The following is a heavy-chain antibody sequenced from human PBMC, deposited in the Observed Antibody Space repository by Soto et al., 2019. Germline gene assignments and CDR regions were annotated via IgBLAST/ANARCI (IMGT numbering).Heavy chain of an antibody. D-gene: IGHD4-4*01. J-gene: IGHJ4*02. CDR3: AKLHSDYFDY. V-gene: IGHV3-23*01. Sequence: GGSLRLSCAASGFTFSTYAMSWVRQAPGRGLEWVSTISRSGDGIYFADSVKGRFAFSRDNSKNTLYLQMNTLSAEDTAIYYCAKLHSDYFDYWGQGTLVTV. CDR1: GFTFSTYA. CDR2: ISRSGDGI.